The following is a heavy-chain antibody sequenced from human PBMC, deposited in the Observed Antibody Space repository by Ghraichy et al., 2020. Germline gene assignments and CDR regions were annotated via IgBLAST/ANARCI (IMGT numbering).Heavy chain of an antibody. D-gene: IGHD3-3*01. CDR2: INPNSGGT. CDR1: GYTFTGYY. CDR3: ARLPITIFGVVIRGFDP. J-gene: IGHJ5*02. V-gene: IGHV1-2*02. Sequence: VKVSCKASGYTFTGYYMHWVRQAPGQGLEWMGWINPNSGGTNYAQKFQGRVTMTRDTSISTAYMELSRLRSDDTAVYYCARLPITIFGVVIRGFDPWGQGTLVTVSS.